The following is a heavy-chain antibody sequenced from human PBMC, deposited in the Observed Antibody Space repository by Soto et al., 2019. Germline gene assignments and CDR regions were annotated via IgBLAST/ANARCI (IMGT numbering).Heavy chain of an antibody. J-gene: IGHJ5*02. Sequence: SETLSLTCAIYGGSFSGYYWSWIRQPPGKGPEWIGEINHSGSTNYNPSLKSRVTISVDTSKNQFSLKLSSVTAADTAVYYCARGPRMVRGVITMARWFDPWGQGTLVTVSS. CDR3: ARGPRMVRGVITMARWFDP. D-gene: IGHD3-10*01. V-gene: IGHV4-34*01. CDR1: GGSFSGYY. CDR2: INHSGST.